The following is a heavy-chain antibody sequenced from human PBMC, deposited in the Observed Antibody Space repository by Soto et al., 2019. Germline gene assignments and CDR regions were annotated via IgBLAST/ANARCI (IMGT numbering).Heavy chain of an antibody. CDR1: GFTFSSYG. D-gene: IGHD3-10*01. CDR3: AKDGLWFGEFADYYGMDV. CDR2: ISYDGSNK. V-gene: IGHV3-30*18. J-gene: IGHJ6*02. Sequence: QVQLVESGGGVVQPGRSLRLSCAASGFTFSSYGMHWVRQAPGKGLEWVAVISYDGSNKFYADSGKGRFTISRDNYKNTLYLQMNSLRAEDTAVYYCAKDGLWFGEFADYYGMDVWGQGTTVTVSS.